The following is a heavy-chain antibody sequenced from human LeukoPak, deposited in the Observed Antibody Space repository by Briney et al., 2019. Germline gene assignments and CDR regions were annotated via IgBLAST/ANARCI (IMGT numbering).Heavy chain of an antibody. J-gene: IGHJ6*03. CDR1: GYTFTGHY. D-gene: IGHD6-25*01. Sequence: ASVKVSCKASGYTFTGHYMHWVRQAPGQGLEWMGWINPNSGGTNYAQKLQGRVTMTTDTSTSTAYMELRSLRSDDTAVYYCARVSRLPHYYYYYMDVWGKGTTVTVSS. V-gene: IGHV1-2*02. CDR2: INPNSGGT. CDR3: ARVSRLPHYYYYYMDV.